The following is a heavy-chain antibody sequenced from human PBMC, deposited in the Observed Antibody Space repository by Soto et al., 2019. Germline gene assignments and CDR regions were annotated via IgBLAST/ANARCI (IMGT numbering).Heavy chain of an antibody. CDR1: GYTFISYD. Sequence: QVQLVQSGAEVKKPGASVKVSCKASGYTFISYDINWVRQANGQGREWMGWMNTNTGDKGYAQKFQGRVTMTRNTSINPPNLELSSLRSDDTAVYFCARGDGYILDYWGQGTLVTVSS. J-gene: IGHJ4*02. CDR3: ARGDGYILDY. V-gene: IGHV1-8*01. D-gene: IGHD5-12*01. CDR2: MNTNTGDK.